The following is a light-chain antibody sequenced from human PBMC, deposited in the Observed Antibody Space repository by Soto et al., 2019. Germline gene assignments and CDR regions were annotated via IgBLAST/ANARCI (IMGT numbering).Light chain of an antibody. V-gene: IGKV3-11*01. Sequence: IVFTQGPVALSLSPGALSTLSCRASQSISNYLAWYQQKPGHDPRLLIYDASNRATGITARFTSSGSWTDFTLTISSLEPAEFAVYYCQQRSNRPSITFGQGTRLEIK. J-gene: IGKJ5*01. CDR2: DAS. CDR1: QSISNY. CDR3: QQRSNRPSIT.